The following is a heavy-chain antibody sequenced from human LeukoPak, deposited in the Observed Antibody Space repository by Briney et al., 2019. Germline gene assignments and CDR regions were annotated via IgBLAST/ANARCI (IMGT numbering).Heavy chain of an antibody. V-gene: IGHV3-21*01. D-gene: IGHD5-12*01. J-gene: IGHJ6*03. CDR3: ARGAATRKSGFYYYYMAV. Sequence: PGGSLRLSCAASGFTFSSYNVNWVRQAPGKGLEWVSCITTGNSFLYFADSVKGRSTISRDHANNSLYLQMNSLRADDTAVYYCARGAATRKSGFYYYYMAVWGKGTTVTVSS. CDR2: ITTGNSFL. CDR1: GFTFSSYN.